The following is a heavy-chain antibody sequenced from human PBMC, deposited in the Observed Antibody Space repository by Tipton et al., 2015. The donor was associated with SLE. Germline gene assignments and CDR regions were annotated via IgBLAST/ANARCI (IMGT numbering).Heavy chain of an antibody. J-gene: IGHJ6*01. V-gene: IGHV1-2*06. CDR3: AREKHRLAPGSYSGMDV. CDR2: INPYRGGT. Sequence: QLVQSGPEVKKPGASVKVSCKASGYTFSDYYVYWVRQAPGQGLEWLGRINPYRGGTNSAQKFQGRVTLTRDTSISTAFMELSGLRSDDTAVYYRAREKHRLAPGSYSGMDVWGQATTVPASS. CDR1: GYTFSDYY. D-gene: IGHD2-21*01.